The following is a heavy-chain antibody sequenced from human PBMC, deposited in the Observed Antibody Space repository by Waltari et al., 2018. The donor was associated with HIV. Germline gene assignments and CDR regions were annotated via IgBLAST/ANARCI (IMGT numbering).Heavy chain of an antibody. CDR3: AKGSDTSRPYYFDF. CDR1: GFTFRKFA. J-gene: IGHJ4*02. Sequence: EVQVLESGGGLVQPGGSLRLSCAASGFTFRKFAMSWVRQAPGKGLEWISSITHTGGDTWNADSLKGRFTISRDNSKDTVYLQMNSLRADDTAIYYCAKGSDTSRPYYFDFWGQGTLVTVSS. V-gene: IGHV3-23*01. CDR2: ITHTGGDT.